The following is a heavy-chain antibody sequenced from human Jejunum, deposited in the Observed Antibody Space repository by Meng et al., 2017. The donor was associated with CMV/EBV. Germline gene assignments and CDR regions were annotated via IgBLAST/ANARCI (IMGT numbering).Heavy chain of an antibody. Sequence: KASAYSFSSYDINWVRQAPGQGLEWMGWMNPNNGNTGYAQKFQGRFTMTWNTSISTAYMELSSLRSEDTAVYYCARSGSAINGMDVWGQGTTVTVSS. CDR1: AYSFSSYD. D-gene: IGHD3-3*01. V-gene: IGHV1-8*01. CDR2: MNPNNGNT. J-gene: IGHJ6*02. CDR3: ARSGSAINGMDV.